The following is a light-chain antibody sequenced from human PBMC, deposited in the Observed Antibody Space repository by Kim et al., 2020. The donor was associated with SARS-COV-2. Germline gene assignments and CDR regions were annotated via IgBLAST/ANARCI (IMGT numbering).Light chain of an antibody. CDR1: SSNIGAGYD. CDR2: GNS. CDR3: QSYDSSLSGWV. V-gene: IGLV1-40*01. J-gene: IGLJ3*02. Sequence: QSVLTQPPSVSGAPGQRVTISCTGSSSNIGAGYDVHWYQHLPGTAPKLLIYGNSNRPSGVPDRLSGSKSGTSASLAITGLQAEDEADYYCQSYDSSLSGWVFGGGTKLTVL.